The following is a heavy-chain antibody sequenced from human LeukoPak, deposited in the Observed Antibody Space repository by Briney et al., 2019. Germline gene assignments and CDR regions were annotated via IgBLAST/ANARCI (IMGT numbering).Heavy chain of an antibody. J-gene: IGHJ3*02. Sequence: SETLSLTCTVSGGSISSGSYYWSWIRQPAGKGLEWIGRIYTSGSTNYNPSLKSRVTISVDTSKNQFSLKLSSVTAVDTAVYYCARALVDAFDIWGQGTMVTVSS. CDR1: GGSISSGSYY. V-gene: IGHV4-61*02. CDR3: ARALVDAFDI. CDR2: IYTSGST.